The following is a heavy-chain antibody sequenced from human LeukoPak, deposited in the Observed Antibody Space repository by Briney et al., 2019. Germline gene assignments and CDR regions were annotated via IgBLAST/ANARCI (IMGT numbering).Heavy chain of an antibody. CDR1: GYSISSGYY. D-gene: IGHD5-18*01. CDR2: IYHSGST. V-gene: IGHV4-38-2*02. J-gene: IGHJ4*02. Sequence: SETLSLTCTVSGYSISSGYYWGWIRQPPGKGLEWIGSIYHSGSTYYNPSLKSRVTISVDTPKNQFSLKLSSVTAADTAVYYCARDHGYSYGSFDYWGQGTLVTVSS. CDR3: ARDHGYSYGSFDY.